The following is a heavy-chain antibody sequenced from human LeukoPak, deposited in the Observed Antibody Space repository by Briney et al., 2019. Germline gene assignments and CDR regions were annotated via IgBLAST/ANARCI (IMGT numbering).Heavy chain of an antibody. CDR1: GFTFSSYW. J-gene: IGHJ4*02. CDR2: IKQDGSEK. V-gene: IGHV3-7*01. CDR3: ARGGYDFWSGIQPFDY. D-gene: IGHD3-3*01. Sequence: PGGSLRLSCAASGFTFSSYWMSWVRQAPGKGLEWVANIKQDGSEKYYVDSVKGRFTISRDNAKNSLYLQMNSLRAEDTAVYYCARGGYDFWSGIQPFDYWGQGTLVTVSS.